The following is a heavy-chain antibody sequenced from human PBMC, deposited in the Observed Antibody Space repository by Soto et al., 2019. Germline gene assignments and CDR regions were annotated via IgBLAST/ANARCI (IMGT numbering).Heavy chain of an antibody. CDR3: ARDYALHIVLVPAAMGYYYDGMDV. V-gene: IGHV1-18*01. CDR1: GYTFTSYG. J-gene: IGHJ6*02. Sequence: QVQLVQSGAEVKKPGASVKVSCKASGYTFTSYGISWVRQAPGQGLEWMGWISAYNGNTNYAQKLQGRVTMTTDTSTSTAYMELRSLRSDDTAVYYCARDYALHIVLVPAAMGYYYDGMDVWGQGTTVTVSS. CDR2: ISAYNGNT. D-gene: IGHD2-2*01.